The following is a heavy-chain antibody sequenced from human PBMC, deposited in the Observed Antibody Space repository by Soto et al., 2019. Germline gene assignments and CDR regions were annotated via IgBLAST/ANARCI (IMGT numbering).Heavy chain of an antibody. D-gene: IGHD3-22*01. Sequence: LSENLSLTCTVSGGSVSSGSYYWSWIRQPPGKGLEWIGYIYYSGSTNYNPSLKSRVTISVDTSKNQFSLKLSSVTAADMAVYYCARAVTYYYDSSRPNWFDPWGQGTLVIVAS. CDR1: GGSVSSGSYY. V-gene: IGHV4-61*01. CDR3: ARAVTYYYDSSRPNWFDP. CDR2: IYYSGST. J-gene: IGHJ5*02.